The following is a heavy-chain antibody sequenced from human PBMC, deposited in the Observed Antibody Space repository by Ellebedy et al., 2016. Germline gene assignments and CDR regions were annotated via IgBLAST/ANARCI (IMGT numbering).Heavy chain of an antibody. CDR3: ASSSGSYGVDY. D-gene: IGHD1-26*01. J-gene: IGHJ4*02. V-gene: IGHV3-23*01. CDR1: GFTFSIYA. CDR2: ISGSGGNT. Sequence: GESLKISXAASGFTFSIYAMSWVRQAPGKGLEWVSGISGSGGNTYYADSVKGRFTISRDNSKNTLYLQMHSLRAEDTAVYYCASSSGSYGVDYWGQGTLVTVSS.